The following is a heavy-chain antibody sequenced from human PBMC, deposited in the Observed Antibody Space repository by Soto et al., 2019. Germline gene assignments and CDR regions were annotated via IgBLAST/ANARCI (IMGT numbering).Heavy chain of an antibody. D-gene: IGHD3-22*01. CDR1: GYTFTGYY. Sequence: ASVKVSCKASGYTFTGYYMHWVRQAPGQGLEWMGWINPNSGGTNYAQKFQGRVTMTRDTSISTAYMELNSLRAEDTAVYYCARAYYYDTSGFWGFDYWGQGTLVTVSS. J-gene: IGHJ4*02. CDR2: INPNSGGT. V-gene: IGHV1-2*02. CDR3: ARAYYYDTSGFWGFDY.